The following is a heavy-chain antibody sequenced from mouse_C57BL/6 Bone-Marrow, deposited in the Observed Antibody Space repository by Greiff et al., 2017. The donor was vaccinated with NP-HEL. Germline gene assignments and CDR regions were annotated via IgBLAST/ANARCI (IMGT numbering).Heavy chain of an antibody. CDR1: GFTFSDYG. Sequence: DVQLVESGGGLVKPGGSLKLSCAASGFTFSDYGMHWVRQAPEKGLEWVAYISSGSSTIYYADTVKGRFTISRDNAKNTLFLQMTSLRSEDTAMYYCARPITTVVPFAYWGQGTLVTVSA. D-gene: IGHD1-1*01. J-gene: IGHJ3*01. CDR2: ISSGSSTI. V-gene: IGHV5-17*01. CDR3: ARPITTVVPFAY.